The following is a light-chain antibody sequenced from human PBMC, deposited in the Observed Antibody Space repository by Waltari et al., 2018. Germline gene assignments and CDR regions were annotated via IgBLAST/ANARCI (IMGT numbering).Light chain of an antibody. V-gene: IGKV3-11*01. CDR3: QQRFDWPLT. CDR1: QNVRTF. CDR2: DAS. J-gene: IGKJ4*01. Sequence: EIGLTQSPATRPLSPGERANLSFRASQNVRTFLALYQQKPGPAPRLLIYDASNSAIGIPARFSGSGSGTDFTLTISSLEPEDCAVYYCQQRFDWPLTFGGGTKVEIK.